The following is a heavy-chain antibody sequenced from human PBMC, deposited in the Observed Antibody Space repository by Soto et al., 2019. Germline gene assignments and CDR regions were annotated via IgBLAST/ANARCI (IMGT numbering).Heavy chain of an antibody. V-gene: IGHV3-21*01. CDR2: ISSDSYYI. CDR1: GLSFSTHS. Sequence: ESGGGLVEPGGSLRLSCAPSGLSFSTHSMNWVRQAPGKGLEWVSSISSDSYYIYYADSVKGRFTISRDNAKNSLYLQMNSRRADDTAVYYCARNRNQSSKTRGMDVVGQGTTVTVCS. J-gene: IGHJ6*02. CDR3: ARNRNQSSKTRGMDV.